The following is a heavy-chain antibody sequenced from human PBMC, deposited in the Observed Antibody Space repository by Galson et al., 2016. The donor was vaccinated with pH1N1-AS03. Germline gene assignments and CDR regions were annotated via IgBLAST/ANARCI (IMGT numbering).Heavy chain of an antibody. CDR3: ASGRGSWYGPYNWFDP. Sequence: SLRLSCAASGFTFRNYAMSWVRQAPGKGLEWVSAISGDGSVTHYADSVKGRFTISRDNSKSTPYLQMSSMRAEDTAVYYCASGRGSWYGPYNWFDPWGQGTLVAVSS. J-gene: IGHJ5*02. CDR1: GFTFRNYA. D-gene: IGHD6-13*01. V-gene: IGHV3-23*01. CDR2: ISGDGSVT.